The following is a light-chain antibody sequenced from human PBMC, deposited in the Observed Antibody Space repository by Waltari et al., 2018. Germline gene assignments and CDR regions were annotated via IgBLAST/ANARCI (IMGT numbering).Light chain of an antibody. CDR1: QSVRSY. V-gene: IGKV3-11*01. Sequence: EIVLTQSPATLSLSPGERATLSCRASQSVRSYLAWYQQKPGQAPRLLIYDTSNRASGIPARFSGSGSGTDFSLSISSLEPEDFAVYYCQQSYSTPLTFGPGTKVEIK. J-gene: IGKJ3*01. CDR2: DTS. CDR3: QQSYSTPLT.